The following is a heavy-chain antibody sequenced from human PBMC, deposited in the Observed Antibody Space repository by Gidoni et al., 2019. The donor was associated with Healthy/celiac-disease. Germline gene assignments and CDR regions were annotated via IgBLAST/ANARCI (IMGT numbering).Heavy chain of an antibody. CDR3: ARDRLWFGELWAFDI. Sequence: EVQLVESGGGLVKPGGSLRLSCAASGFTFRSYSMNWVRQPPGKGLEWVSSISSSSSYIYYADSVKGRFTISRDNAKNSLYLQMNSLRAEDTAVYYCARDRLWFGELWAFDIWGQGTMVTVSS. CDR1: GFTFRSYS. J-gene: IGHJ3*02. D-gene: IGHD3-10*01. CDR2: ISSSSSYI. V-gene: IGHV3-21*01.